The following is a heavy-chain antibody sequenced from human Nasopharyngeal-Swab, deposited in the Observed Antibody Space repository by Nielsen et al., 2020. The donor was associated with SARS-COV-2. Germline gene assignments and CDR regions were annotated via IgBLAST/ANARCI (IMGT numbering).Heavy chain of an antibody. CDR3: AKPVWFDP. CDR2: ISGSGGST. V-gene: IGHV3-23*01. Sequence: WIRQPPGKGLEWVSAISGSGGSTYYADSVKGRFTISRDNSKNTLYLQMNSLRAEDTAVYYCAKPVWFDPWGQGTLVTVSS. J-gene: IGHJ5*02.